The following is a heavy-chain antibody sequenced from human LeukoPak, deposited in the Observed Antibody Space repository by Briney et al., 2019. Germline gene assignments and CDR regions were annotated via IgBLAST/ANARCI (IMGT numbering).Heavy chain of an antibody. J-gene: IGHJ4*02. V-gene: IGHV3-30*01. CDR3: ARALEVAGTGSHFDY. Sequence: PGRSLRLSCAASGFTFNSYGIHWVRQAPGKGLEWVAVISYDGSNKYYADSVKGRFTISGDNSKNTLYLQMNSLRAEDTAVYYCARALEVAGTGSHFDYWGQGTLVTVSS. CDR1: GFTFNSYG. D-gene: IGHD6-19*01. CDR2: ISYDGSNK.